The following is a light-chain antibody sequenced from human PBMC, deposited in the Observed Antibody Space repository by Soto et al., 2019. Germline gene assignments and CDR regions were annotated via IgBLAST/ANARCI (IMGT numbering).Light chain of an antibody. CDR2: DVT. J-gene: IGLJ2*01. CDR1: SSDVGSYNY. V-gene: IGLV2-14*01. Sequence: QCALTQPASVSGSPGQSITISCTGTSSDVGSYNYVSWYQQHPGKAPKLMIYDVTSRPSGVSNRFSGSKSGHTASLTISGLQAEDEADYYCSSYTSTSTLGVLFGGGTKLTV. CDR3: SSYTSTSTLGVL.